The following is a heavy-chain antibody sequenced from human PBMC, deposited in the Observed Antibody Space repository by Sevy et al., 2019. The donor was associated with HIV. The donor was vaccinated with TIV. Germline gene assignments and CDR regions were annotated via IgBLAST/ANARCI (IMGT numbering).Heavy chain of an antibody. D-gene: IGHD2-21*01. CDR3: VKEGGGEGGDH. Sequence: GGSLRLSCAASGFSISRYDMHWVRQAPGKGLEWMSYIQYDGSNKDYADSVKGRFTISRDNSKNTLYLQMNSLRVEDTAVFYCVKEGGGEGGDHWGQGTLVTVSS. CDR1: GFSISRYD. J-gene: IGHJ4*02. CDR2: IQYDGSNK. V-gene: IGHV3-30*02.